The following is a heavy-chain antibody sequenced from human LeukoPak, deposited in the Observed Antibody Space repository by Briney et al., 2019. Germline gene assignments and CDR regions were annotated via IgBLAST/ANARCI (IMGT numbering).Heavy chain of an antibody. D-gene: IGHD3-16*01. CDR3: TRRLDD. J-gene: IGHJ4*02. V-gene: IGHV3-7*01. CDR2: IKHDESEK. Sequence: PGGSLRLSCAASGFSFKSDWMDWVRQTPGKGLEWVANIKHDESEKNYLDSVKGRFTISRDNAQNSLYLQMNGLRVEDTAVYYCTRRLDDWGQGTLVTVSS. CDR1: GFSFKSDW.